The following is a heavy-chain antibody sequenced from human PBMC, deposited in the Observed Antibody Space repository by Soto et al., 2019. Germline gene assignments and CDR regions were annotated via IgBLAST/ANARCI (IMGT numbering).Heavy chain of an antibody. CDR2: IYYSGIT. Sequence: QLQLQESGPGLVKPSDTRSITCTVSGVSISNSSYYWGWIRRPPGKGLEWIGTIYYSGITYYNPSLKSRVTISVDTSKNQFSLKLTSVTAADTAVYYCARHGSNWGQGTLVTVSS. J-gene: IGHJ4*02. CDR1: GVSISNSSYY. V-gene: IGHV4-39*01. CDR3: ARHGSN.